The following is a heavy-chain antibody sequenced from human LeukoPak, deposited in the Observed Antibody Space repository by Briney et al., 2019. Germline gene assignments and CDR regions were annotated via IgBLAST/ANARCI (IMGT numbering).Heavy chain of an antibody. CDR1: GFTFSSYW. J-gene: IGHJ4*02. CDR3: ARAEGATMLDY. Sequence: GGSLRLSCAASGFTFSSYWMTWVRQAPGKGLEWVANIKPDGSEKYYVDSVRGRFTISRDSAKNSLYLQMNSLRAEDTAVYYCARAEGATMLDYWGQGTLVTVSS. V-gene: IGHV3-7*03. D-gene: IGHD5-12*01. CDR2: IKPDGSEK.